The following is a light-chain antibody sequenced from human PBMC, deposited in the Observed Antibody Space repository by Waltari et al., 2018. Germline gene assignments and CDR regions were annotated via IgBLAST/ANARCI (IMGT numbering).Light chain of an antibody. V-gene: IGKV3-15*01. CDR2: GAS. J-gene: IGKJ1*01. Sequence: EIVMTQSPATLSVSPGERATLSCRTSQSVGSKLAWYQPKPGQAPRLLIYGASTRATGIPARVSGSGSGTEFTLTISSLQSEDFAVYYCHQYNNWPRTFGQGTKVEIK. CDR1: QSVGSK. CDR3: HQYNNWPRT.